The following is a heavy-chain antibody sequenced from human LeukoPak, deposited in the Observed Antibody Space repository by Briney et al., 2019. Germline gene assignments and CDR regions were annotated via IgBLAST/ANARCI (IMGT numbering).Heavy chain of an antibody. CDR3: ARAPRIVVVSPDY. CDR1: GYTFTSYG. V-gene: IGHV1-18*01. CDR2: ISAYNGNT. D-gene: IGHD3-22*01. Sequence: GASVKLSCKASGYTFTSYGISWGRQAPGQGLEWMGWISAYNGNTNYAQKRQGRVTMTTDTSTSTAYMELRSLGSDATAVYYCARAPRIVVVSPDYRGQGTLVTVSS. J-gene: IGHJ4*02.